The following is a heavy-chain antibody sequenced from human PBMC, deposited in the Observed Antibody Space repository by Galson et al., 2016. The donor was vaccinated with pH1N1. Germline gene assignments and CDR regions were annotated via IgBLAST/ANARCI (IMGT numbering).Heavy chain of an antibody. D-gene: IGHD1-26*01. J-gene: IGHJ4*02. CDR3: ARAPMGSTLYYCDY. V-gene: IGHV1-2*06. CDR2: INSKTGRT. CDR1: GYTFTEYY. Sequence: SVKVSCKASGYTFTEYYIHWVRQAPGQGLEWMGRINSKTGRTDYAQSFQGRVTMTGDTSISAAYMDLNRLRSDDTAVYYCARAPMGSTLYYCDYWGQGTLVTVSS.